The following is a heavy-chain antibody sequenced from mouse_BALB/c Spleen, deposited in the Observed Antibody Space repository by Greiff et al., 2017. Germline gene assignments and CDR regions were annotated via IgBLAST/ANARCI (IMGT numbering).Heavy chain of an antibody. Sequence: EVQLQQSGAELVRPGALVKLSCKASGFNIKDYYMHWVKQRPEQGLEWIGWIDPENGNTIYDPKFQGKASITADTSSNTAYLQLSSLTSEDTAVYYCATDYHFDYWGQGTTLTVSS. V-gene: IGHV14-1*02. CDR1: GFNIKDYY. CDR2: IDPENGNT. J-gene: IGHJ2*01. CDR3: ATDYHFDY. D-gene: IGHD2-4*01.